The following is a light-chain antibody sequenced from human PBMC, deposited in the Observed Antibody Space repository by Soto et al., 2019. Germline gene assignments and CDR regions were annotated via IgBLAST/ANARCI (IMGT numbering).Light chain of an antibody. CDR3: KHYNSYSEA. Sequence: EIQITQSPSTLSWSIGERATLSCRASQSVSSSLAWYQQKPGKAPKLLIYKSSTLKSGVPSRFSGSGSGTEFTLTISSLQPDDFAAYYCKHYNSYSEAFGQGTKVDIK. V-gene: IGKV1-5*03. CDR2: KSS. J-gene: IGKJ1*01. CDR1: QSVSSS.